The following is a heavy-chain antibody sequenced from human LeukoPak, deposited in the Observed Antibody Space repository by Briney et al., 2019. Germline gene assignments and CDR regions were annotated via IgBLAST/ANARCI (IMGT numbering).Heavy chain of an antibody. Sequence: GGSLRLSCAASGFTFSSYSMNWVRQAPGKGLEWVSAISGSGGSTYYADSVKGRFTISRDNSKNTLYLQMNSLRAEDTAVYYCAKCGGDIVVVVAARMNWFDPWGQGALVTVSS. V-gene: IGHV3-23*01. CDR2: ISGSGGST. CDR3: AKCGGDIVVVVAARMNWFDP. J-gene: IGHJ5*02. CDR1: GFTFSSYS. D-gene: IGHD2-15*01.